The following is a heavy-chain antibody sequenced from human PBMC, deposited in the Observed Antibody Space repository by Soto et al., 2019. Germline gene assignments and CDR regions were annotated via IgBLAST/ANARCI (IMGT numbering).Heavy chain of an antibody. CDR2: IYYSGST. CDR1: GGSISSGDYY. J-gene: IGHJ6*02. Sequence: SETLSLTCTVSGGSISSGDYYWSWIRQPPGKGLEWIGYIYYSGSTYYNPSLKSRVTISVDTSKNQFSLKLSSVTAADTAVYYCARDFGARGYYDSSGYYYYYYGMDVWGQGTTVTVSS. V-gene: IGHV4-30-4*01. CDR3: ARDFGARGYYDSSGYYYYYYGMDV. D-gene: IGHD3-22*01.